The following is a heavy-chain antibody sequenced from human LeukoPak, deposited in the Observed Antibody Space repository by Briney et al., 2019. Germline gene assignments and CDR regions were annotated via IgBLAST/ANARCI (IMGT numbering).Heavy chain of an antibody. CDR2: ISWNSGSI. CDR3: AKAGVGYCSSTSCYHFDY. J-gene: IGHJ4*02. D-gene: IGHD2-2*01. CDR1: GFTFDDYA. Sequence: GGSLRLSCAASGFTFDDYAMHWVRQAPGKGLEWVSGISWNSGSIGYADSVKGRFTISRDNAKNSLYLQMNSLRAEDTALYYCAKAGVGYCSSTSCYHFDYWGQGTLVTVSS. V-gene: IGHV3-9*01.